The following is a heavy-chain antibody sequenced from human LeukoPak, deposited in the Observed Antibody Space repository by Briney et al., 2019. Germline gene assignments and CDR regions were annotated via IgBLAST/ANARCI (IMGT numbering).Heavy chain of an antibody. Sequence: GGSLRLSCAAAGFTLSRYAMHWVRQAPGKGLEWVAFLHSDGNNRYYADSVKGRFTISRDNSKNTLFLQMSSLRAEDTAVYYCAKNWATYYFDYWGQGTLVTVSS. D-gene: IGHD3-16*01. CDR2: LHSDGNNR. CDR3: AKNWATYYFDY. V-gene: IGHV3-30*02. J-gene: IGHJ4*02. CDR1: GFTLSRYA.